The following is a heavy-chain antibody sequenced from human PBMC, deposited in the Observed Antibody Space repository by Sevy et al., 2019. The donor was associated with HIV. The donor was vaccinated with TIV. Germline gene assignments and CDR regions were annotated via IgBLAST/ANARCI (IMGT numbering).Heavy chain of an antibody. CDR3: AREDGGSGCYYNFADYYYGMDV. D-gene: IGHD3-10*01. Sequence: GGYLRLSCAASGFTFSSYSMNWVRQAPGKGLEWVSYISSSSSTIYYADSVKGRFTISRDNAKNSLYLQMISLRDEDTAVYYDAREDGGSGCYYNFADYYYGMDVWGQGTTVHVSS. V-gene: IGHV3-48*02. CDR1: GFTFSSYS. J-gene: IGHJ6*02. CDR2: ISSSSSTI.